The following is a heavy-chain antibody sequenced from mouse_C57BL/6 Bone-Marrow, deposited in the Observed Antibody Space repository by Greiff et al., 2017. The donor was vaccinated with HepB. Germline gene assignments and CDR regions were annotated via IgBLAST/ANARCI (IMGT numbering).Heavy chain of an antibody. CDR1: GYTFTSYW. V-gene: IGHV1-72*01. CDR3: ARFYYYGSYWYFDV. CDR2: IDPNSGGT. J-gene: IGHJ1*03. D-gene: IGHD1-1*01. Sequence: KESCKASGYTFTSYWMHWVKQRPGRGLEWIGRIDPNSGGTKYNEKFKSKATLTVDKPSSTAYMQLSSLTSEDSAVYYCARFYYYGSYWYFDVWGTGTTVTVSS.